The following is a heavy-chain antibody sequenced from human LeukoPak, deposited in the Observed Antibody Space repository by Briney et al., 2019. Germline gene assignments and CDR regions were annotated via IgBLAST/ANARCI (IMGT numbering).Heavy chain of an antibody. CDR3: ARSSSSAFDY. CDR2: ISGDGGGT. CDR1: GFTFDDYA. J-gene: IGHJ4*02. D-gene: IGHD6-6*01. V-gene: IGHV3-43*02. Sequence: GGSLRLSCAASGFTFDDYAMHWVRQAPGKGLEWVSLISGDGGGTYYADSVKGRFTISRDNAKNSLYLQMNSLRAEDTAVYYCARSSSSAFDYWGQGTLVTVSS.